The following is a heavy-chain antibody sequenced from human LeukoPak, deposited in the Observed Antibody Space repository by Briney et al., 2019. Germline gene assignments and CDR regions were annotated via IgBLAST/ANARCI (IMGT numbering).Heavy chain of an antibody. CDR2: ISAYNGNT. Sequence: GASAKVSCKASGYTFSSYGISWVRQAPGQGLEWMGWISAYNGNTNYAQKLQGRVALTTDTSTSTAYMELRSLRSDDTAVYFCARDAIASAGKAPLYWGQETLVTVSS. CDR1: GYTFSSYG. D-gene: IGHD6-13*01. V-gene: IGHV1-18*01. CDR3: ARDAIASAGKAPLY. J-gene: IGHJ4*02.